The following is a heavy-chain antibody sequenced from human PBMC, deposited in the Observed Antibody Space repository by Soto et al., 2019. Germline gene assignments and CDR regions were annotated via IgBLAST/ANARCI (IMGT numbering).Heavy chain of an antibody. V-gene: IGHV3-21*01. CDR1: GFTFNSYS. CDR3: AGASSYGTYYFDY. D-gene: IGHD5-18*01. Sequence: GGSLRLSCAASGFTFNSYSMNWVRQAPGKGLEWVSSISSSSRYIYYADSLKGRFTVSRDNAKNSLYLQMSSLRVEDTAVYYCAGASSYGTYYFDYWGQGTLVTVSS. J-gene: IGHJ4*02. CDR2: ISSSSRYI.